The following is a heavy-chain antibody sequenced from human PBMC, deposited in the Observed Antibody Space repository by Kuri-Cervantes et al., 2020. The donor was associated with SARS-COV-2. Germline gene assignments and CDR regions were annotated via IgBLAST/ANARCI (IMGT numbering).Heavy chain of an antibody. CDR2: IYHSGST. CDR3: ARSTGIVAVPAAIWDYFDY. CDR1: GGSISSSNW. Sequence: SETLSLTCAVSGGSISSSNWWSWVRQPPGKGLEWIEEIYHSGSTNYNPSLKSRVTISVDKSKNQFSLKLSSVTAADTAVYYCARSTGIVAVPAAIWDYFDYWGQGTLVTVSS. D-gene: IGHD2-2*01. J-gene: IGHJ4*02. V-gene: IGHV4-4*02.